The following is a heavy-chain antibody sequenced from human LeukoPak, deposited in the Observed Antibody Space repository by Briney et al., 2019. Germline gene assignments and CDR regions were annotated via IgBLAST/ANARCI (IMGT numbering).Heavy chain of an antibody. CDR2: IYTSGST. D-gene: IGHD3-16*01. V-gene: IGHV4-61*02. CDR1: GGSISSGSYY. CDR3: ARMGFYYYYMDV. J-gene: IGHJ6*03. Sequence: SQTLSLTCTVSGGSISSGSYYWSWIRQPAGKGLEWIGRIYTSGSTNYNPSLKSRVTISVDTSKNQFSLKLSSVTAADTAVYYCARMGFYYYYMDVWGKAITVTVSS.